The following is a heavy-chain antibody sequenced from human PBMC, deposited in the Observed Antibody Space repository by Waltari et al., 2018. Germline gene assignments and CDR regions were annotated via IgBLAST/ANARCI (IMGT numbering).Heavy chain of an antibody. V-gene: IGHV1-3*03. Sequence: QVQLVQSGAEVKKPGASVKVSCKASGYTFTSYAMYWVRQAPGQRLEWMGWINAGNGNTKYSQEFQGRVTITRDTSASTAYMELSSLRSEDMAVYYCARGAGLPRFGQAYSNWFDPWGQGTLVTVSS. D-gene: IGHD2-21*01. CDR1: GYTFTSYA. J-gene: IGHJ5*02. CDR2: INAGNGNT. CDR3: ARGAGLPRFGQAYSNWFDP.